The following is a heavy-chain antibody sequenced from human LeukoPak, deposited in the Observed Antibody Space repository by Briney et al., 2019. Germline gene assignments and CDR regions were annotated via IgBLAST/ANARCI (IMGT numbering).Heavy chain of an antibody. Sequence: PSETLSLTCSVSGGSISSITYSWGWIRQPPGKGREGIGSFYYTGDTYSGPSLKTRVTISVDTSKNQFSLNLTSLTAADTAVYYCARLLPYCSDGICYFWEYFDSWGQGTLVTVSS. D-gene: IGHD2-15*01. CDR1: GGSISSITYS. CDR2: FYYTGDT. CDR3: ARLLPYCSDGICYFWEYFDS. J-gene: IGHJ4*02. V-gene: IGHV4-39*01.